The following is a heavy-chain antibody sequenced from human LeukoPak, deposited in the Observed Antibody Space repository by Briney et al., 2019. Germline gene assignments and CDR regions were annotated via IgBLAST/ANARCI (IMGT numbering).Heavy chain of an antibody. CDR1: GFTVSTKY. Sequence: PGGSLRLSCAASGFTVSTKYMSWVRQAPGKGLEWVSVIYSGGSTYYADSVKGRFTISRDKSKNTLYLQMNSLRAEDTAVYYCARDPYYGSGKYYHGMDLWGQGTTVTVSS. J-gene: IGHJ6*02. CDR2: IYSGGST. D-gene: IGHD3-10*01. CDR3: ARDPYYGSGKYYHGMDL. V-gene: IGHV3-53*01.